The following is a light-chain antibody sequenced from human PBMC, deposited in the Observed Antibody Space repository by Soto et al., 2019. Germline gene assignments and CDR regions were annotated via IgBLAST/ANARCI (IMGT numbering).Light chain of an antibody. Sequence: EIVLTQSPATLSLSPGERATLSCRASQSVSTYLAWYQHKPGQAPRLLIYDASNRATGIPARFSGSGSETDFTLTISSLEPEDFAVYYCQQRSNWPPIDTFGQGTKREIK. V-gene: IGKV3-11*01. CDR2: DAS. CDR1: QSVSTY. J-gene: IGKJ2*01. CDR3: QQRSNWPPIDT.